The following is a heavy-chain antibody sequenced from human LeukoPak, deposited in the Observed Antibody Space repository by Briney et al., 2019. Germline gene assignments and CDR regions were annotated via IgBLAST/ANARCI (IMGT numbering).Heavy chain of an antibody. CDR3: ARDRGGQYCSSTSCYRRRYCYYYMDV. V-gene: IGHV1-8*01. J-gene: IGHJ6*03. CDR2: MNPNSGNT. Sequence: ASVKVSCKASGYTFTSYDINWVRQATGQGLEWMGWMNPNSGNTGYAQKFQGRVTMTRNTSISTAYMELSSLRSEDTAVYYCARDRGGQYCSSTSCYRRRYCYYYMDVWGKGTTVTVSS. D-gene: IGHD2-2*01. CDR1: GYTFTSYD.